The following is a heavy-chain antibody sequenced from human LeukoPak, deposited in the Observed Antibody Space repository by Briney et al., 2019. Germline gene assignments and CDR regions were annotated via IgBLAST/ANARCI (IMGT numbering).Heavy chain of an antibody. Sequence: PGGSLRLSCSASGFTFSDYNMNWVRQSPEKGLEWVSSITSGTTYIYYADSVRGRFTLSRDNAKNSLYLQMNSLRAVDTAVYYCARWPYSSSYYFDYWGQGTLVTVSS. CDR2: ITSGTTYI. D-gene: IGHD6-6*01. J-gene: IGHJ4*02. V-gene: IGHV3-21*01. CDR1: GFTFSDYN. CDR3: ARWPYSSSYYFDY.